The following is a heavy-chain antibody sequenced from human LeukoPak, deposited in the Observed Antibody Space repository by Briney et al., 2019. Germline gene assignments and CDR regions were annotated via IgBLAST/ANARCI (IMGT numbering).Heavy chain of an antibody. CDR3: TRDRDDDSSGSIEDAFDI. CDR1: GFTFSSYS. Sequence: GGSLRLSCAASGFTFSSYSMNWDRQAPGKGLEWVSSISSRSSYIYNAESVKGRFTISRDNAKNSLYLQMNSLRAEDTAVYYCTRDRDDDSSGSIEDAFDIWGQGTMLTVSS. CDR2: ISSRSSYI. V-gene: IGHV3-21*01. D-gene: IGHD3-22*01. J-gene: IGHJ3*02.